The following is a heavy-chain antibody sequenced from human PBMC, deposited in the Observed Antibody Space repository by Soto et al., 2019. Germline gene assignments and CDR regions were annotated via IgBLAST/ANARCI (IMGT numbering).Heavy chain of an antibody. D-gene: IGHD1-1*01. J-gene: IGHJ6*02. CDR1: GGTFSSYA. CDR2: IIPIFGTA. CDR3: ARGRVRWNAGTNYYGMDV. Sequence: HVQLVQSGAEVKKPGSSVKVSCKASGGTFSSYAISWVRQAPGQGLEWMGGIIPIFGTANYAQKFQGRVTITAYESTSTAYMELSSLRSEDTAVYYCARGRVRWNAGTNYYGMDVWGQGTTVTVSS. V-gene: IGHV1-69*12.